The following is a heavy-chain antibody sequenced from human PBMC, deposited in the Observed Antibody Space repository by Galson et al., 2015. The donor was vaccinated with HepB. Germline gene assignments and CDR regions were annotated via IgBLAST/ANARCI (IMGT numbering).Heavy chain of an antibody. CDR1: GFTFSNAW. D-gene: IGHD3-10*01. Sequence: SLRLSCAASGFTFSNAWMSWVRQAPGKGLEWVGRIKSKTDGGTTDYAAPVKGRFTISRDDSKNTLYLQMNSLKTEDTAVYYCTTTLNYYGSEGEGYWGRGTLVTVSS. CDR3: TTTLNYYGSEGEGY. CDR2: IKSKTDGGTT. J-gene: IGHJ4*02. V-gene: IGHV3-15*01.